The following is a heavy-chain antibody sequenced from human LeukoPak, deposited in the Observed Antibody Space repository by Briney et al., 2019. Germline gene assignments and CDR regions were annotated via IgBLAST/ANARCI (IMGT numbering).Heavy chain of an antibody. D-gene: IGHD5-18*01. Sequence: ASVKVSCKASGYTFSSYYMHWVRQAPGQGLEWMGRINPSGTSTSYAQRFQGRVTVTRDTSTTTLYMELGSLTSEDTALYYCARDLFSSSTAMVDYWGQGTLVTVSS. CDR2: INPSGTST. CDR1: GYTFSSYY. V-gene: IGHV1-46*01. J-gene: IGHJ4*02. CDR3: ARDLFSSSTAMVDY.